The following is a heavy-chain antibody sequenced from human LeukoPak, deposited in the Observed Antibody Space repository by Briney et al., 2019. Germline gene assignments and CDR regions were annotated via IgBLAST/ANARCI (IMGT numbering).Heavy chain of an antibody. Sequence: SQTLSLTCAISGDSVSSNSATWNWIRQSPSRGLEWLGRTYYMSKWYYDYAVSVRSRINVNPDTPKNQFSLQLNSVTPEDTAVYYCARGWEYSSGWYYFDSWGQGTLVTASS. CDR1: GDSVSSNSAT. CDR3: ARGWEYSSGWYYFDS. CDR2: TYYMSKWYY. J-gene: IGHJ4*02. V-gene: IGHV6-1*01. D-gene: IGHD6-19*01.